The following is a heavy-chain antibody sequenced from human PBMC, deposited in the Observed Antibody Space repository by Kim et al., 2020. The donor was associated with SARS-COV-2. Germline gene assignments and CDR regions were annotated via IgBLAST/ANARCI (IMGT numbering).Heavy chain of an antibody. J-gene: IGHJ4*02. CDR3: VTRLSGFDY. V-gene: IGHV3-73*01. CDR1: GFTFSAAD. Sequence: GGSLRLSCAASGFTFSAADLHWVRQASGKGLEWVGHIRIKADNYATAYAASVKGRFTVSRDDSKNTAYLQMNSLKTEDTAVYYCVTRLSGFDYWGQGTLVTVSS. D-gene: IGHD1-26*01. CDR2: IRIKADNYAT.